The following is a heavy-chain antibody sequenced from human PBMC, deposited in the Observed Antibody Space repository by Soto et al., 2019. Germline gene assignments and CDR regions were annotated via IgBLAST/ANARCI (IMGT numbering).Heavy chain of an antibody. CDR3: ARGGYSGNSKDPFYI. CDR1: GYTFTAYW. Sequence: PGESMKISCNGSGYTFTAYWIGWVRQMPEKGLEWMGIIYPGDSDTRYSPSFQGQVTISADRSISTAYLQWSSLKASDTAMFYCARGGYSGNSKDPFYIWGPGTMVTVSS. CDR2: IYPGDSDT. V-gene: IGHV5-51*01. J-gene: IGHJ3*02. D-gene: IGHD6-25*01.